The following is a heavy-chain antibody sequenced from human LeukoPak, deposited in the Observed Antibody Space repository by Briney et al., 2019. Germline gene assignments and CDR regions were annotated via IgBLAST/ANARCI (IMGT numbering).Heavy chain of an antibody. CDR2: ISYDGSNK. CDR3: AKDLTIGLRYFDWQHLTSRYYGMDV. CDR1: GFTFSSYG. J-gene: IGHJ6*02. Sequence: GGSLRLSCAAPGFTFSSYGMHWVRQAPGKGLEWVAVISYDGSNKYYADSVKGRFTISRDNSKNTLYLQMNSLRAEDTAVYYCAKDLTIGLRYFDWQHLTSRYYGMDVWGQGTTVTVSS. V-gene: IGHV3-30*18. D-gene: IGHD3-9*01.